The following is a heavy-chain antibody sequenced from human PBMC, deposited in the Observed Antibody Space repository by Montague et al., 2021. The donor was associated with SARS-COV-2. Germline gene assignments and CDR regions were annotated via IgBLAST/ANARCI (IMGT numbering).Heavy chain of an antibody. CDR2: ISHRGTS. V-gene: IGHV4-34*01. Sequence: SETLSLTCAVYGGSFSSYFWNWIRQRPRTGLGWVGKISHRGTSNYNPYLTMQVSISVATSKNQFSLYLGSVTAADTAVYYCARGRQHFNMIVVVMTGGEYYFDYWGQGTLVTVSS. CDR3: ARGRQHFNMIVVVMTGGEYYFDY. J-gene: IGHJ4*02. CDR1: GGSFSSYF. D-gene: IGHD3-22*01.